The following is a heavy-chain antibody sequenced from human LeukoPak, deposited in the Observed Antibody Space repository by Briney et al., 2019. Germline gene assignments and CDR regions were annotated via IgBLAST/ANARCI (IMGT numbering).Heavy chain of an antibody. CDR2: IYYSGST. CDR1: GGSISSGGYY. Sequence: SQTLSLTCTVSGGSISSGGYYWSWIRQHPGKGLEWIGYIYYSGSTYYNPSLESRVTVSVDTSKNQFSLKLSSVTAADTAVYYCARDLGLSGRTQTYSNYYYGMDVWGQGTTVTVSS. J-gene: IGHJ6*02. V-gene: IGHV4-31*03. D-gene: IGHD4-11*01. CDR3: ARDLGLSGRTQTYSNYYYGMDV.